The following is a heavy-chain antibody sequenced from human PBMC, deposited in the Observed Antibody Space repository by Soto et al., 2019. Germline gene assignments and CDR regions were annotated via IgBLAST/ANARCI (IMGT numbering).Heavy chain of an antibody. Sequence: SETLSLTCTVSNGSVSSGTYSWSWIRQPAGKGLEWIGRVYAAGNTNYNPSLTGRVTMSIDTSKKQFSLRMTSLTAADTAVYFCARVFDYWSGFYVYWGQGILVTVSS. CDR3: ARVFDYWSGFYVY. V-gene: IGHV4-61*02. D-gene: IGHD3-3*01. J-gene: IGHJ4*02. CDR1: NGSVSSGTYS. CDR2: VYAAGNT.